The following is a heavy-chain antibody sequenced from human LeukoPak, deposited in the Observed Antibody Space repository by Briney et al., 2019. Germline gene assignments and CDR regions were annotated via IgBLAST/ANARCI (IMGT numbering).Heavy chain of an antibody. D-gene: IGHD4-17*01. V-gene: IGHV1-8*03. CDR2: MNPNSGNT. J-gene: IGHJ3*02. Sequence: ASVKVSCKASGGTFSSYAISWVRQAPGQGLEWMGWMNPNSGNTGYAQKFQGGVTITRNTSISTAYMELSSLRSEDTAVYYRARERGSVPLRDAFDIWGQGTMVTVSS. CDR1: GGTFSSYA. CDR3: ARERGSVPLRDAFDI.